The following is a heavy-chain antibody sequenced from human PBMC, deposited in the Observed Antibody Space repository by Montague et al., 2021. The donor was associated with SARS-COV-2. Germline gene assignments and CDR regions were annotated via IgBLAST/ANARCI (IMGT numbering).Heavy chain of an antibody. CDR2: ISTSAYTT. V-gene: IGHV3-48*03. CDR1: GFTFSNYD. D-gene: IGHD3-16*02. Sequence: SLRLSCAASGFTFSNYDMNWIRQAPGKGPDWISYISTSAYTTSYAGSLKGRFTISRDNGKNSLYLQMNSLRVEDTAVYYCTRDYRSIVGDGLDIWGQGTKVTVSS. J-gene: IGHJ3*02. CDR3: TRDYRSIVGDGLDI.